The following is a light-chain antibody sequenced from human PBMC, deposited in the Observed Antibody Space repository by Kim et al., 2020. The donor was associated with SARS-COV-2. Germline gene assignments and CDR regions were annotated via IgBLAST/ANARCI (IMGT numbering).Light chain of an antibody. CDR2: AAS. J-gene: IGKJ4*01. CDR1: QSISYY. CDR3: QHSYTTPPA. Sequence: DIQMTQSPPSLSASVGDRVTITCRASQSISYYLNWYQQTPGKAPKLLIYAASSLLSGVPSRFSGSGSGTDFTLTISSLQPEEFATYYCQHSYTTPPAFGGGTKVDIK. V-gene: IGKV1-39*01.